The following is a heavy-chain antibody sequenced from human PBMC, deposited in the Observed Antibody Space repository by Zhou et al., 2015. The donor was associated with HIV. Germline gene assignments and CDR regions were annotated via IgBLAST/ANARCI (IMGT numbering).Heavy chain of an antibody. V-gene: IGHV1-69*02. CDR2: IIPILGIA. Sequence: QVQLVQSGAEVKKPGSSVKVSCKASGGTFSSYTISWVRQAPGQGLEWMGRIIPILGIANYAQKFQGRVTITADKSTSTAYMELSSLRSEDTAVYYCARVSPQGESGSWSNWGQGTLVTVSS. CDR3: ARVSPQGESGSWSN. J-gene: IGHJ4*02. D-gene: IGHD1-26*01. CDR1: GGTFSSYT.